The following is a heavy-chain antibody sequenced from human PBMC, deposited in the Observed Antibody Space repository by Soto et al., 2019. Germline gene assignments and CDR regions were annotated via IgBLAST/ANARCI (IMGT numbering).Heavy chain of an antibody. V-gene: IGHV4-31*11. D-gene: IGHD3-16*01. CDR1: GVSISTADYY. J-gene: IGHJ4*02. CDR2: IYYSGTT. Sequence: SETLSLTCAVTGVSISTADYYWSWIRHHPGKGLEWIGYIYYSGTTYYYPSLESRLTISLDTSKNEFSLSLSSVTDADTAVYYCLCTYYDLNSGPFYSWGQGSLVTVSS. CDR3: LCTYYDLNSGPFYS.